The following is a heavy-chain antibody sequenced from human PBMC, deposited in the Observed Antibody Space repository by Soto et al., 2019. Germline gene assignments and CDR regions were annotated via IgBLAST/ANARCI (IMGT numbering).Heavy chain of an antibody. J-gene: IGHJ4*02. V-gene: IGHV2-5*02. D-gene: IGHD1-26*01. Sequence: QITLKESGPTLVKPTQTLTLTCTFSGFSLPTDRVGVGWIRQPPGKALEWLAVIYWDDSKTYRPSLKSRLTTTKDTSKNQVALTMTDMDPRDTATYYCAHAYGGRSLYWGQGTLVTVSS. CDR2: IYWDDSK. CDR3: AHAYGGRSLY. CDR1: GFSLPTDRVG.